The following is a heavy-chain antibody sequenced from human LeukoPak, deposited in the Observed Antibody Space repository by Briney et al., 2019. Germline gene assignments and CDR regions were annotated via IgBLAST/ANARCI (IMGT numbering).Heavy chain of an antibody. J-gene: IGHJ5*02. V-gene: IGHV3-23*01. CDR3: AKGAIAVAGTGYNWFDP. D-gene: IGHD6-19*01. CDR1: GFTFSSYA. Sequence: PGGSLRLSCAASGFTFSSYAMSWVRQAPGKGLEWVSAISGSGGSTYYADSVKGRFTISRDNSKNTLYLQMNSLRAEDTAVYYCAKGAIAVAGTGYNWFDPWGQGTLVTVSS. CDR2: ISGSGGST.